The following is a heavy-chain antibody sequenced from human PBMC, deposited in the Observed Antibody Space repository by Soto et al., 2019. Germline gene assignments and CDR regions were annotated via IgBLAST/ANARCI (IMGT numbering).Heavy chain of an antibody. J-gene: IGHJ6*02. CDR3: ATSIEARSFSFGGRYGMDV. CDR2: ISWDGGST. Sequence: VGSLRLSCAASGFTSDDYAMHWVRQAPGKGLEWVSLISWDGGSTYYADSVKGRFTISRDNSKNSLYLQMNSLRAEDTALYYCATSIEARSFSFGGRYGMDVWGQGSTITVSS. CDR1: GFTSDDYA. D-gene: IGHD6-6*01. V-gene: IGHV3-43D*04.